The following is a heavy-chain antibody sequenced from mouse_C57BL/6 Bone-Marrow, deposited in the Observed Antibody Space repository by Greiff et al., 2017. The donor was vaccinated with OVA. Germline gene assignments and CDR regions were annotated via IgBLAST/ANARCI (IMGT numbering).Heavy chain of an antibody. J-gene: IGHJ3*01. CDR2: IDPSDSYT. D-gene: IGHD3-2*02. CDR3: ARWCSGCPFAY. V-gene: IGHV1-50*01. Sequence: QVQLQQPGAELVKPGASVKLSCKASGYTFTSYWMQWVKQRPGQGLEWIGEIDPSDSYTNYNQKFKGKATLTVDTSSSTAYMQLSSLTSEDSAVYYCARWCSGCPFAYWGQGTLVTVSA. CDR1: GYTFTSYW.